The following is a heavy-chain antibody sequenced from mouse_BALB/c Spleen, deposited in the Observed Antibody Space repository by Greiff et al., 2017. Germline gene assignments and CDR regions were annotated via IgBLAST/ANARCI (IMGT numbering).Heavy chain of an antibody. CDR3: ARGLLVDY. D-gene: IGHD2-3*01. Sequence: EVQGVESGGGLVQPGGSRKLSCAASGFTFSSFGMHWVRQAPEKGLEWVAYISSGSSTIYYADTVKGRFTISRDNPKNTLFLQMTSLRSEDTAMYYCARGLLVDYWGQGTTLTVSS. CDR2: ISSGSSTI. V-gene: IGHV5-17*02. J-gene: IGHJ2*01. CDR1: GFTFSSFG.